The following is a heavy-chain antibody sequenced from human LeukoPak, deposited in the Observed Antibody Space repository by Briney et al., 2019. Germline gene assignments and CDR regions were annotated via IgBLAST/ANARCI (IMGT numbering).Heavy chain of an antibody. CDR1: GYSISSGYY. Sequence: SETLSLTCTVSGYSISSGYYWGWIRPPPGKGLEWIGSIYHSGGTYYNPSLKSRVTISVDTSKNQFSLKLSSVTAADTAVYYCARWVAVRFDPWGQGTLVTVSS. D-gene: IGHD2-15*01. CDR2: IYHSGGT. CDR3: ARWVAVRFDP. J-gene: IGHJ5*02. V-gene: IGHV4-38-2*02.